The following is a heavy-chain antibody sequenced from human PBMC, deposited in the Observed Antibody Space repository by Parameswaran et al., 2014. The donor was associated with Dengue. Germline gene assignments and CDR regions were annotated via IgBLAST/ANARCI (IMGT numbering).Heavy chain of an antibody. CDR2: ISSSSSYI. CDR3: ARDYDFWPPQGMDV. V-gene: IGHV3-21*01. D-gene: IGHD3-3*01. J-gene: IGHJ6*02. Sequence: VRQMPGKGLEWVSSISSSSSYIYYADSVKGRFTISRDNAKNSLYLQMNSLRAEDTAVYYCARDYDFWPPQGMDVWGQGTTVTVSS.